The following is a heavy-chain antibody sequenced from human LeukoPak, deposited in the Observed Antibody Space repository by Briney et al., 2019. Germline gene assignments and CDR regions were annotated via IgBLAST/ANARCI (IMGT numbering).Heavy chain of an antibody. CDR3: AKAREISSWDPFDY. D-gene: IGHD6-13*01. CDR1: GFTVSSNY. V-gene: IGHV3-53*01. J-gene: IGHJ4*02. Sequence: GGSLRLSCAASGFTVSSNYMSWVRQAPGKGLEWVSVIYSGGSTYYADSVKGRFTISRDNSKNTLYLQMNSLRAEDTAVYYCAKAREISSWDPFDYWGQGTLVTVSS. CDR2: IYSGGST.